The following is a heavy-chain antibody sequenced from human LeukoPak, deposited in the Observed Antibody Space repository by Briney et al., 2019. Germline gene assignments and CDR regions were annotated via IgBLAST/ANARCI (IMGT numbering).Heavy chain of an antibody. D-gene: IGHD3-16*02. J-gene: IGHJ6*02. CDR2: IYYSGST. CDR1: GGSISSYY. V-gene: IGHV4-59*01. Sequence: SETLSLTCTVSGGSISSYYWSWIRQPPGKGLEWIGYIYYSGSTNYNPSLKSRVTISVDTSKNQFSLKLSSVTAADTAVYYCARLSQTARHYYYYGMDVWGQGTTVTVSS. CDR3: ARLSQTARHYYYYGMDV.